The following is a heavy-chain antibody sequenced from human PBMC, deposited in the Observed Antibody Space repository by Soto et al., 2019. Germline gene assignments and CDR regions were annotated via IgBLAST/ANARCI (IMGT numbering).Heavy chain of an antibody. CDR1: GFTFSDSG. V-gene: IGHV3-73*01. Sequence: GGSLRLSCAASGFTFSDSGMHWVRQASGKGLEWVGRIRSKANSYATGYAASVKGRFTISRDDSKNTAYPQMNSLKTEDTAVYYCTRLYDSSGYYDYWGQGTLVTVSS. D-gene: IGHD3-22*01. CDR3: TRLYDSSGYYDY. CDR2: IRSKANSYAT. J-gene: IGHJ4*02.